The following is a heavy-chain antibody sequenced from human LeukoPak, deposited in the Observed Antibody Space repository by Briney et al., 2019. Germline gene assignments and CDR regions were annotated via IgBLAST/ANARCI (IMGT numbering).Heavy chain of an antibody. CDR2: IYSGGST. CDR1: GFTFSSYA. CDR3: ARGRYGDKRAGMDV. J-gene: IGHJ6*02. Sequence: GGSLRLSCAASGFTFSSYAMSWVRQAPGKGLEWVSVIYSGGSTYYADSVKGRFTISRDNSKNTLYLQMNSLRAEDTAVYYCARGRYGDKRAGMDVWGQGTTVTVSS. V-gene: IGHV3-53*01. D-gene: IGHD4-17*01.